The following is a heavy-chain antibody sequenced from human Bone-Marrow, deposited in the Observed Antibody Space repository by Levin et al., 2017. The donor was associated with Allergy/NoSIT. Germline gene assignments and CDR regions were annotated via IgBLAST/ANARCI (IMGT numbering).Heavy chain of an antibody. V-gene: IGHV4-59*01. CDR1: GGSISSYY. CDR3: AMGEYYFDY. J-gene: IGHJ4*02. D-gene: IGHD3-16*01. Sequence: PSETLSLTCTVSGGSISSYYWSWIRQPPGKGLEWIGYIYYSGSTNYNPSLKSRVTISVDTSNNQFSLKLSSVTAADTAGYYCAMGEYYFDYWGQGTLVTVSS. CDR2: IYYSGST.